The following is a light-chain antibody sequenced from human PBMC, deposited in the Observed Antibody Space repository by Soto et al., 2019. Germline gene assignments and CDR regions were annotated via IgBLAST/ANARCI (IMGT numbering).Light chain of an antibody. Sequence: DIQMTQSPSSVSASVGDRVTITCRASQGIGSWLAWYQQKPGKAPKLLIYAASSLQTGVPSRFSGTGSGTDFTLTISSLQPEDVAIYYCQHDNTFPVTFGGGTKVEIK. CDR3: QHDNTFPVT. V-gene: IGKV1-12*01. CDR1: QGIGSW. J-gene: IGKJ4*01. CDR2: AAS.